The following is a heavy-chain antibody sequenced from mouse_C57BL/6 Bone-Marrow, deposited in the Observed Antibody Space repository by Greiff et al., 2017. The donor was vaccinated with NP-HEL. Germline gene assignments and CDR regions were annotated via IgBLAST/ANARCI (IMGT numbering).Heavy chain of an antibody. V-gene: IGHV1-26*01. Sequence: EVQLQQSGPELVKPGASVKISCKASGYTFTDYYMNWVKQSHGKSLEWIGDINPNNGGTSYNQKFKGKATLTVDKSSSTAYMELRSLTSEDSAVYDCARPYYYGSRYYFEYWGQGTTLTVSA. CDR1: GYTFTDYY. CDR3: ARPYYYGSRYYFEY. J-gene: IGHJ2*01. CDR2: INPNNGGT. D-gene: IGHD1-1*01.